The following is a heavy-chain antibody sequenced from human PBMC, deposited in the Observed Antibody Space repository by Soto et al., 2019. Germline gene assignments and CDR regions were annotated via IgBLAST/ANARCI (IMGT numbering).Heavy chain of an antibody. Sequence: PGGSLRLSCAASGFTVSSNYMSWVRQAPGKGLEWVSVIYSGGSTYYADSVKGRFTIPRDNSKNTLYLQMNSLRAEDTAVYYCARDSSGWSDAFDIWGQGTMVTVSS. D-gene: IGHD6-19*01. J-gene: IGHJ3*02. CDR1: GFTVSSNY. CDR2: IYSGGST. CDR3: ARDSSGWSDAFDI. V-gene: IGHV3-53*01.